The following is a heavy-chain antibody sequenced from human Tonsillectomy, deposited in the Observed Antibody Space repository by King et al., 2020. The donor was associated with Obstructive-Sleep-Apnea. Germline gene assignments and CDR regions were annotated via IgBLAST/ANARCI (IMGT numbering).Heavy chain of an antibody. CDR1: GCSISSYS. CDR2: MFTSGST. CDR3: ARDVPYDWLVPYYYYGMDV. V-gene: IGHV4-4*07. J-gene: IGHJ6*02. D-gene: IGHD3-9*01. Sequence: VQLQESGPGLVKPSETLSLTCSVSGCSISSYSWAWIRQPAGEGLEWIGRMFTSGSTHGNPSLTSRVTMYVDTSKNQCSLKLSSVTAADTAVYYCARDVPYDWLVPYYYYGMDVWGQGTTVTVSS.